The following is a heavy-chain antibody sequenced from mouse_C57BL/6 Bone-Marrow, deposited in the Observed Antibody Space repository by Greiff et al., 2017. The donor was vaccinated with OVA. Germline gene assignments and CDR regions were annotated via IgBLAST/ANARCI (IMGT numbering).Heavy chain of an antibody. V-gene: IGHV1-81*01. CDR2: IYPRSGNT. CDR3: ARQAHCYGSSYGYAMDY. CDR1: GYTFTSSG. Sequence: VQLQQSGAELARPGASVKLSCKASGYTFTSSGISWVKQRTGQGLEWIGEIYPRSGNTYYNEKFKGKATLTADKSSSTAYMELRSLTSEDSAVYFCARQAHCYGSSYGYAMDYWGQGTSVTVSS. J-gene: IGHJ4*01. D-gene: IGHD1-1*01.